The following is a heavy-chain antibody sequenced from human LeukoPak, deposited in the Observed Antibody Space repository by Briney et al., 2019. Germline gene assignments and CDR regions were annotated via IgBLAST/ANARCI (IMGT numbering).Heavy chain of an antibody. J-gene: IGHJ4*02. CDR3: ATGGIAAAGQFDY. D-gene: IGHD6-13*01. CDR1: GYTLTELS. V-gene: IGHV1-24*01. Sequence: ASVKVSCKVSGYTLTELSMHWVRQAPGKGHEWMGGFDPEDGETIYAQKFQGRVTMTEDTSTDTAYMELSSLRSEDTAVYYCATGGIAAAGQFDYWGQGTLVTVSS. CDR2: FDPEDGET.